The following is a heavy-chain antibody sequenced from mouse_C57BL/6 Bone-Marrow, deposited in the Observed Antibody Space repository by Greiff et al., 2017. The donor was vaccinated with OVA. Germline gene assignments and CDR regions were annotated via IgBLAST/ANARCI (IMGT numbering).Heavy chain of an antibody. CDR2: ISDGGSYT. Sequence: EVKVVESGGGLVKPGGSLKLSCAASGFTFSSYAMSWVRQTPEKRLEWVATISDGGSYTYYPDNVKGRFTLSRDNAKNNLYLQMSQLKSEDTAMYYWAKERDINYGEVDYWGQGTTLTVSS. CDR1: GFTFSSYA. J-gene: IGHJ2*01. V-gene: IGHV5-4*01. CDR3: AKERDINYGEVDY. D-gene: IGHD2-5*01.